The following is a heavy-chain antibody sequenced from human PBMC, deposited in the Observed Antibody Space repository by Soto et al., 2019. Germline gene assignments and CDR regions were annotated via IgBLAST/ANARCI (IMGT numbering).Heavy chain of an antibody. Sequence: EVQLVESGGGLVQPGESLRLSCAASGFTFNTYEVNWVRQAPGKGLEWVAYISSRGTSIFYADSVKGRFSISRDNDNDSVSLLMNNLRVDDTAVYYCARDRGYNTGWYGGALDLWGQGTLVTVSS. CDR1: GFTFNTYE. J-gene: IGHJ4*02. CDR3: ARDRGYNTGWYGGALDL. CDR2: ISSRGTSI. D-gene: IGHD6-19*01. V-gene: IGHV3-48*03.